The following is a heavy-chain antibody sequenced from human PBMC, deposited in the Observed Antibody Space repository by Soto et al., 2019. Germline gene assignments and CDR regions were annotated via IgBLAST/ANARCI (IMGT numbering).Heavy chain of an antibody. J-gene: IGHJ4*02. CDR3: ARDGSYDPSGFDY. D-gene: IGHD1-26*01. V-gene: IGHV4-61*01. Sequence: SETLSLTCTVSGGSVSSGSYYWSWIRQPPGKGLEWIGYIYYSGSTNYNPSLKSRVTISVDTSKNQFSLKLSSVTAADTAVYYCARDGSYDPSGFDYWGQGTLVTVSS. CDR1: GGSVSSGSYY. CDR2: IYYSGST.